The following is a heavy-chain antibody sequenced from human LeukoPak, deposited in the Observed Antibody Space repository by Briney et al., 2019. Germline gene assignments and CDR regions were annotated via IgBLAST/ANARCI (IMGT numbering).Heavy chain of an antibody. D-gene: IGHD2-15*01. CDR1: GGSISSYY. CDR3: ARMSSHCSGGSCYAVLDY. J-gene: IGHJ4*02. Sequence: SETLSLTCTVSGGSISSYYWSWIRQPAGKGLEWIGRIYTSGSTNYNPSLKSRVTMSVDTSKNQFSLKLSSVTAADTAVYYCARMSSHCSGGSCYAVLDYWGQGTLVTVSS. CDR2: IYTSGST. V-gene: IGHV4-4*07.